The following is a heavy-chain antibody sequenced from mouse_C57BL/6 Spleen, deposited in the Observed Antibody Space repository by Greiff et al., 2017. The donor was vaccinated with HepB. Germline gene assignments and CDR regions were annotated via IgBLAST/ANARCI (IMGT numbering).Heavy chain of an antibody. D-gene: IGHD3-1*01. J-gene: IGHJ2*01. CDR3: ARGRHWDY. V-gene: IGHV1-59*01. CDR1: GYTFTSYW. CDR2: IDPADSYT. Sequence: QVQLQQPGAELVRPGTSVKLSCKASGYTFTSYWMHWVKQRPGQGLEWIGVIDPADSYTNYKQKFKGQATLTVDTSSSTAYMQLSSLTSADSAVYYCARGRHWDYWGQGTTLTVSS.